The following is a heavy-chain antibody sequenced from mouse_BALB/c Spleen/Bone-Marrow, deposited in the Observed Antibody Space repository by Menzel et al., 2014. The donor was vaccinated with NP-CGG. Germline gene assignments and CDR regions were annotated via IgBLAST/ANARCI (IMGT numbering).Heavy chain of an antibody. CDR1: GFSLTSYG. D-gene: IGHD4-1*01. J-gene: IGHJ2*01. Sequence: VQLQESGPGLVAPSQSLSITCTVSGFSLTSYGVHWVRQPPGKGLEWLGVKWAGGTTSYNSALMSRLSISRDNSKSQVFLKMNSLQTDDTAIYYCARTGTKDYFDYGGQGTTLTVSS. CDR3: ARTGTKDYFDY. V-gene: IGHV2-9*02. CDR2: KWAGGTT.